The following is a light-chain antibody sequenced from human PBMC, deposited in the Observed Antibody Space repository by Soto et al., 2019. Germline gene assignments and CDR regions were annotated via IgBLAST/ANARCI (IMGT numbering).Light chain of an antibody. CDR1: QGISNY. V-gene: IGKV1-27*01. J-gene: IGKJ1*01. Sequence: DIQMTQSPSSLSASVGDTVTITCRASQGISNYLAWYQQKPGQVPNLLIYAASTLQSGVPSRFSGSGSGTDLTLTISSLRPEDVAPYYCQKYNNAPRTFGQGTKVEI. CDR3: QKYNNAPRT. CDR2: AAS.